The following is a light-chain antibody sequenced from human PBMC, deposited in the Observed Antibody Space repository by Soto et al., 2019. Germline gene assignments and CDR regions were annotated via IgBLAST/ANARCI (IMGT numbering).Light chain of an antibody. CDR3: QQYNTWPPVT. V-gene: IGKV3-15*01. Sequence: EIVMTQSPATLSVSPGERVTLSCRASQSVSSNLAWYQQKPGQAPRLLISGASTRATGIPDRFSGSGSGTEFTLTITTLRSEDFAVYYCQQYNTWPPVTFGQGTRLEIE. CDR2: GAS. CDR1: QSVSSN. J-gene: IGKJ5*01.